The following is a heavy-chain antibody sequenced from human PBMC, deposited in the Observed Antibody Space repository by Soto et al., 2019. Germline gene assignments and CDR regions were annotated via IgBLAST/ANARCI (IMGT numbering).Heavy chain of an antibody. V-gene: IGHV4-34*01. CDR3: ARVELGTATNVFDAFDI. Sequence: QVQLQQWGAGLLKPSETLSLTCAVFGGSVNSGNYYWSWILQPPGTGLERMGEISNSGGTHFNPCLESRVTVAVDTSKYQVSQKLSAEAAAVTSRYYVARVELGTATNVFDAFDIWGPGTMVTVSS. J-gene: IGHJ3*02. CDR2: ISNSGGT. CDR1: GGSVNSGNYY. D-gene: IGHD1-1*01.